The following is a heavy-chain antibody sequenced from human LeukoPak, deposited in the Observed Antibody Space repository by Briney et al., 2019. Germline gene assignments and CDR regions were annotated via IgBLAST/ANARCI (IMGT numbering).Heavy chain of an antibody. Sequence: SETLSLTCTVSGGSISSSSYYWGWIRQPPGKGLEWIGSIYYSGSTNYNPSLKSRVTMSVDTSKNQFSLKLSSVTAADTAVYYCARDTPLPYNWFDSWGQGTLVTVSS. V-gene: IGHV4-39*07. CDR3: ARDTPLPYNWFDS. CDR2: IYYSGST. J-gene: IGHJ5*01. CDR1: GGSISSSSYY.